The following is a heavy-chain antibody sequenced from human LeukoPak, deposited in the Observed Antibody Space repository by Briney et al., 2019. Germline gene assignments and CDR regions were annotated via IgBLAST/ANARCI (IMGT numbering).Heavy chain of an antibody. Sequence: GASVKASCKASGYTFTSYYMHWGRPAPGQGLGWMGIINHSGGSTSYAQKLQGRVTMTRDTSTSTVYMELSSLRSEDTAVDYYARVDVPAASSAWFGPWGQGTLVTVSS. CDR1: GYTFTSYY. CDR2: INHSGGST. D-gene: IGHD2-2*01. J-gene: IGHJ5*02. V-gene: IGHV1-46*03. CDR3: ARVDVPAASSAWFGP.